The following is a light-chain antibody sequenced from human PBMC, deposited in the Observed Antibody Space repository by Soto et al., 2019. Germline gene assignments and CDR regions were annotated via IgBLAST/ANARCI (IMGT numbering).Light chain of an antibody. Sequence: EIVLTQSPGTLSLSQGERATLSCWASQSVTSNYLAWYQQNPGQAPRLLVYGASIRATGVPDRFSGSGSGADFTLTISRLEPEDFAVYYCQQYGSSTWSFGQGTRWIS. CDR2: GAS. V-gene: IGKV3-20*01. CDR1: QSVTSNY. J-gene: IGKJ1*01. CDR3: QQYGSSTWS.